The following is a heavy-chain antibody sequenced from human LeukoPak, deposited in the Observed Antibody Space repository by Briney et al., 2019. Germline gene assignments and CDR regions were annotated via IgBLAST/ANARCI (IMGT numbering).Heavy chain of an antibody. CDR1: GGTFSSYA. CDR3: ARYGFSSVWQGGWHAFDI. Sequence: GASVKVSCKASGGTFSSYAISWVRQAPGQGLEWMGGIIPIFGTANYAQKFQGRVTITTDESTGTVYMDLSSLRSEDTAVYYCARYGFSSVWQGGWHAFDIWGQGTTVTVSS. CDR2: IIPIFGTA. J-gene: IGHJ3*02. D-gene: IGHD6-25*01. V-gene: IGHV1-69*05.